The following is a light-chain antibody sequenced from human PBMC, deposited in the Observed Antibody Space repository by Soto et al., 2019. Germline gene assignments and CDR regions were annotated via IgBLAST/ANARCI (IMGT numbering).Light chain of an antibody. CDR3: SSYATSGTNVI. Sequence: QSVLTQPASVSGSPGQSITISCTGTNSDVGAYPYVSWYQQHPGNAPKLLIYEVADRPSGVSDRFSGSKSGNTASLTISALQAEDEDVYYCSSYATSGTNVIFGGVTKLTVL. CDR2: EVA. J-gene: IGLJ2*01. V-gene: IGLV2-14*03. CDR1: NSDVGAYPY.